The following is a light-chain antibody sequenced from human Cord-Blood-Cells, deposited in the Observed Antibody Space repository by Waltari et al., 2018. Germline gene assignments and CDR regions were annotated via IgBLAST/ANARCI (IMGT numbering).Light chain of an antibody. CDR2: EVS. CDR3: SSYAGSNNLV. J-gene: IGLJ2*01. V-gene: IGLV2-8*01. CDR1: SSDVGGYNY. Sequence: QSALTQPPSASGSPGQSVTLSCTGTSSDVGGYNYVSWYQQHPGKAPKLMIYEVSKRPSGVPDRFSGSKSGNTASLTVSGLQAEDEADYYCSSYAGSNNLVFGRGTKLTVL.